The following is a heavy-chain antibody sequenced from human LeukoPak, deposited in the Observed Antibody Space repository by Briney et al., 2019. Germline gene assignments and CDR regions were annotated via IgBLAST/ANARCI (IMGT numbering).Heavy chain of an antibody. CDR3: ARRVISEFSIDKGNWLDP. J-gene: IGHJ5*02. Sequence: SETLSLTCTVSGGSISNYYWNWIRQSPGKGLEWIGYILSSGSTHHNPSLTSRISLSVDTSKNQFSLKLSSVTAADTAVYYCARRVISEFSIDKGNWLDPWGQGTLVTVSS. D-gene: IGHD3-3*02. CDR1: GGSISNYY. CDR2: ILSSGST. V-gene: IGHV4-4*09.